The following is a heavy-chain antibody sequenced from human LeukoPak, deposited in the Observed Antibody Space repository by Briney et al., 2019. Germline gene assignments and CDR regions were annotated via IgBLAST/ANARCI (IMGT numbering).Heavy chain of an antibody. CDR1: GFTFSSHW. J-gene: IGHJ4*02. V-gene: IGHV3-9*01. CDR3: AKATYSTSPGYYFDY. CDR2: MSWGSGGI. D-gene: IGHD6-6*01. Sequence: GRSLRLSCAASGFTFSSHWMHWVRQAPRKGLDWLSAMSWGSGGIGYGGSVKGRFIISRDNAKNSLYLQMNSLRSEDTAFYYCAKATYSTSPGYYFDYWGQGTLVTVSS.